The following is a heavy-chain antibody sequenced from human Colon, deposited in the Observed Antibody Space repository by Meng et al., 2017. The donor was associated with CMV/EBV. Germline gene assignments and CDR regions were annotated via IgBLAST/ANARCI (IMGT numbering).Heavy chain of an antibody. CDR1: GFTFSSYA. J-gene: IGHJ6*02. CDR3: ARERSYEWEPHYYYYYGMDV. D-gene: IGHD1-26*01. V-gene: IGHV3-30*04. CDR2: ISYDGSNK. Sequence: GESLKISCAASGFTFSSYAMHWVRQAPGKGLEWVAVISYDGSNKYYADSVKGRFTISRDNSKNTLYLQMNSLRAEDTAVYYCARERSYEWEPHYYYYYGMDVWGQGTTVTVSS.